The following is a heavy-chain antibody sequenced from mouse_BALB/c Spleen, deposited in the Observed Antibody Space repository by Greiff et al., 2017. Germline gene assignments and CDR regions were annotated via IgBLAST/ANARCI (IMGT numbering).Heavy chain of an antibody. D-gene: IGHD2-3*01. Sequence: VQLQQSGAELVKPGASVKLSCTASGFNIKDTYMHWVKQRPEQGLEWIGRTDPANGNTKYDPKFQGKATITADTSSNTAYLQLSSLTSEDTAVYYCARSDDGYYYFDYWGQGTTLTVSS. CDR2: TDPANGNT. CDR3: ARSDDGYYYFDY. J-gene: IGHJ2*01. CDR1: GFNIKDTY. V-gene: IGHV14-3*02.